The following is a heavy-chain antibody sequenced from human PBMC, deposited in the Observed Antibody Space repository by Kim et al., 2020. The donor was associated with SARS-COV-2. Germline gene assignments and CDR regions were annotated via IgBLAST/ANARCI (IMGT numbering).Heavy chain of an antibody. D-gene: IGHD6-6*01. CDR3: ARVRGPRSSFDFDY. J-gene: IGHJ4*02. CDR2: IYYSGST. CDR1: GGSISSGGYY. V-gene: IGHV4-31*03. Sequence: SETLSLTCTVSGGSISSGGYYWSWIRQHPGKGLEWIGYIYYSGSTYYNPSLKSRVTISVDTSKNQFSLKLSSVTAADTAVYYCARVRGPRSSFDFDYWGQGTLVTVSS.